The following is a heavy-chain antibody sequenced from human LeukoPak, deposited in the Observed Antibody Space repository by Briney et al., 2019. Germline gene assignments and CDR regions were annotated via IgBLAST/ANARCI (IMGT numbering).Heavy chain of an antibody. CDR2: IYTSGST. CDR1: GGSINNYY. V-gene: IGHV4-4*07. CDR3: ARVYYYYMDV. Sequence: SETLSLTCTVSGGSINNYYWSWIRQPPGKGLEWIGRIYTSGSTNYNPSLKSRVTMSVDTSKNQFSLKLSSVTAADTAVYYCARVYYYYMDVWGKGTTVTVSS. J-gene: IGHJ6*03.